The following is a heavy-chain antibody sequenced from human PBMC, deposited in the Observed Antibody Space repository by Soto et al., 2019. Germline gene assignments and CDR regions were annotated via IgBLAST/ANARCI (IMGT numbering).Heavy chain of an antibody. V-gene: IGHV3-21*01. Sequence: GGSLRLSCAASGFTFSSYSMNWVRQAPGKGLEWVSSISSSSSYIYYADSVKGRFTISRDNAKNSLYLQMNSLRAEDTAVYYCARVPLLVTMVRGQEATNWFDPWGQGTLVTVSS. D-gene: IGHD3-10*01. CDR2: ISSSSSYI. CDR3: ARVPLLVTMVRGQEATNWFDP. J-gene: IGHJ5*02. CDR1: GFTFSSYS.